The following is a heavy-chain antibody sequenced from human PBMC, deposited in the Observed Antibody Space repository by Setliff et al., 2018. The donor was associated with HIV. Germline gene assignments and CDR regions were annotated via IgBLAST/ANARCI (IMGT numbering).Heavy chain of an antibody. CDR1: EDTLTELS. CDR3: AKGPPLVISLPDF. D-gene: IGHD3-9*01. CDR2: FDPESGET. J-gene: IGHJ4*02. Sequence: ASVKVSCKVSEDTLTELSMHWVRQAPGKGLEWMGGFDPESGETIYARKFQGRVTMTEDTSTDTAYMELSSLTSEDTATYYCAKGPPLVISLPDFWGQGTLVTVSS. V-gene: IGHV1-24*01.